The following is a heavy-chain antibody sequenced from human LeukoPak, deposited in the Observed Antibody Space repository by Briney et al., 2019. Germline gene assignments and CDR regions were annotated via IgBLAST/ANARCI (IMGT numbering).Heavy chain of an antibody. CDR3: ARGIVGASP. V-gene: IGHV3-30*14. J-gene: IGHJ5*02. CDR2: ISYDGSNK. Sequence: GGSLRLSCAASGFTFSSYAMHWVRQAPGKGLEWVAIISYDGSNKYYADSVKGRFTISRDNSKNTLYLQMNSLRAEDTAVYYCARGIVGASPWGQGTLVTVSS. CDR1: GFTFSSYA. D-gene: IGHD1-26*01.